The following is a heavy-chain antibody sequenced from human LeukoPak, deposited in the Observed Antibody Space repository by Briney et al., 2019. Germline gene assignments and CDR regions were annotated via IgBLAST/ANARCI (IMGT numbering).Heavy chain of an antibody. CDR1: GYTFTGYH. CDR3: ARDYSSGWYFRYRWFDP. CDR2: INPNSGDT. V-gene: IGHV1-2*06. D-gene: IGHD6-19*01. J-gene: IGHJ5*02. Sequence: ASVKVSCKASGYTFTGYHMHWVRQAPGQGLEWMGRINPNSGDTNYAQKFQGRVTMTRNTSISTAYMELSSLRSEDTAVYYCARDYSSGWYFRYRWFDPWGQGTLVTVSS.